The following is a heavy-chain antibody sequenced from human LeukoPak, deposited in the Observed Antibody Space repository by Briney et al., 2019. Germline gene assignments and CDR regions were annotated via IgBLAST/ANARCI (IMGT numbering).Heavy chain of an antibody. CDR3: ARGYPYYFDY. D-gene: IGHD1-26*01. J-gene: IGHJ4*02. CDR2: INWNGGST. V-gene: IGHV3-20*04. Sequence: GGALRLSCAASGFTFDDYGMSWVRQAPAKELEWVSGINWNGGSTGYADSVKGRFTISRDNAKNSLYLQMNSLRAEDTALYYCARGYPYYFDYWGQGTLVTVSS. CDR1: GFTFDDYG.